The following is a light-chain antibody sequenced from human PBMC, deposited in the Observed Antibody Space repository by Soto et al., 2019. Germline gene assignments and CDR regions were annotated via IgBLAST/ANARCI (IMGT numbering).Light chain of an antibody. J-gene: IGLJ2*01. CDR1: SSDVGGYKY. V-gene: IGLV2-14*01. CDR2: EVS. CDR3: ASYTSSSTSVI. Sequence: QSALTQPASVSGSPGQSITISCTGTSSDVGGYKYVSWYQQHPDKAPKLIIFEVSNRPSGISSRFSGSKSGNTASLTSSGLHAEDEADYYCASYTSSSTSVIFGRGTKVTVL.